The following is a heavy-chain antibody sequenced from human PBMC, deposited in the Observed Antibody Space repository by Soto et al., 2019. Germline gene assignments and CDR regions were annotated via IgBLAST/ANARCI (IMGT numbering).Heavy chain of an antibody. Sequence: SVKVSCKASGGTFSSYAISWVRQAPGQGLEWMGGIIPIFGTANYAQKFQGRVTITADESTSTAYMELSSLRPEDTAVYYCASSFLEYSSSSAVYWFDPWGQGTLVT. D-gene: IGHD6-6*01. V-gene: IGHV1-69*13. CDR1: GGTFSSYA. J-gene: IGHJ5*02. CDR2: IIPIFGTA. CDR3: ASSFLEYSSSSAVYWFDP.